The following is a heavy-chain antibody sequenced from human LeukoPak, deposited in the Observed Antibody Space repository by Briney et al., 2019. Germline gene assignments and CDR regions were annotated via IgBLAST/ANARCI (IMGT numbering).Heavy chain of an antibody. Sequence: GGSLRLSCAASGFTFSDYYMSWIRQAPGKGLEWVSYISTSGSTIYYADSAKGRFTISRDNAKNSLYLQMNSLRAEDTAVYYCARHDYDSSGPRGMDVWGQGTTVTVSS. CDR2: ISTSGSTI. CDR3: ARHDYDSSGPRGMDV. V-gene: IGHV3-11*01. D-gene: IGHD3-22*01. CDR1: GFTFSDYY. J-gene: IGHJ6*02.